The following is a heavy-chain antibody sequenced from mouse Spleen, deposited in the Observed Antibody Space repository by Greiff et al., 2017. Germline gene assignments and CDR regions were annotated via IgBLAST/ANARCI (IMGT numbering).Heavy chain of an antibody. V-gene: IGHV5-16*01. CDR2: INYDGSST. Sequence: DVKLVESEGGLVQPGSSMKLSCTASGFTFSDYYMAWVRQVPEKGLEWVANINYDGSSTYYLDSLKSRFIISRDNAKNILYLQMSSLKSEDTATYYCAREASRYFDYWGQGTTLTVSS. J-gene: IGHJ2*01. CDR3: AREASRYFDY. D-gene: IGHD6-1*01. CDR1: GFTFSDYY.